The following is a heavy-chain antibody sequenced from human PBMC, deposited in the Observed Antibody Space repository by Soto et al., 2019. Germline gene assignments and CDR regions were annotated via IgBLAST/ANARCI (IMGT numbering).Heavy chain of an antibody. CDR2: IIPIFGTA. CDR3: AKGKASGTTPAVYFDY. CDR1: GGTFSSYA. V-gene: IGHV1-69*01. D-gene: IGHD4-17*01. J-gene: IGHJ4*02. Sequence: QVQLAQSGAEVKKPGSSVKVSCKASGGTFSSYAISWVRQAPGQGLEWMGGIIPIFGTANYAQKFQGRVTITADESTRTAYMELSSLRSEDTAVYYCAKGKASGTTPAVYFDYWGQGTLVTVSS.